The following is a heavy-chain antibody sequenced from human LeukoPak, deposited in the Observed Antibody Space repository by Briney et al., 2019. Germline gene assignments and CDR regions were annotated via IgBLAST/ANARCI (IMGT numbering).Heavy chain of an antibody. CDR2: IYYSGST. V-gene: IGHV4-59*05. Sequence: SETLSLTCTVSGGSISSYYWSWIRQPPGKGLERIGSIYYSGSTYYNPSLKSRVTISVGTSKNQFSLKLSSVSAADTAVYYCAREYGDYDRWFDPWGQGTLVTVSS. CDR1: GGSISSYY. CDR3: AREYGDYDRWFDP. D-gene: IGHD4-17*01. J-gene: IGHJ5*02.